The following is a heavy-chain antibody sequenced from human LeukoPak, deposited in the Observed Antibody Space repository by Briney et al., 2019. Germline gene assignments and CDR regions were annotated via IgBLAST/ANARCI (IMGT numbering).Heavy chain of an antibody. CDR1: GGSISPYY. CDR3: AREVYYYGSGSYYKDY. CDR2: IYYSGST. Sequence: PSETLSLTCTVSGGSISPYYWSWIRQPPGKGLELIGYIYYSGSTNYNPSLKSRVTISVDTSKNQFSLKLSSVTAADTAVYYCAREVYYYGSGSYYKDYWGQGTLVTVSS. J-gene: IGHJ4*02. D-gene: IGHD3-10*01. V-gene: IGHV4-59*12.